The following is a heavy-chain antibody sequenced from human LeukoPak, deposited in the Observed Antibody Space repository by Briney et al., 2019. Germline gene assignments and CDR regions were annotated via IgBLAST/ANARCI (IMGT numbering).Heavy chain of an antibody. J-gene: IGHJ4*02. D-gene: IGHD1-26*01. CDR1: GFTFSSYW. V-gene: IGHV3-74*01. Sequence: GGSLRLSCAASGFTFSSYWMHWVRQAPGKGLVWVSRINSDGSSTSYADSVKGRFTISRDNSKNTLYLQMNSLRAEDTAVYYCARGSLGSHYGVDYWGQGTLVTVSS. CDR3: ARGSLGSHYGVDY. CDR2: INSDGSST.